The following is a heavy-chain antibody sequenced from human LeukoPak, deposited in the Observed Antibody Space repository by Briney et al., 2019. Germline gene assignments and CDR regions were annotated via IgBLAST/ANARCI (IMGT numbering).Heavy chain of an antibody. J-gene: IGHJ6*02. D-gene: IGHD3-3*01. CDR2: IGTAGDT. Sequence: PGGSLRLSCAASGFTFSSYDMHWVRQATGKGLEWVSAIGTAGDTYYPGSVKGRFTISRENAKNSLYLQMNSLRAEDTAVYYCARGGKNFWSGKDYDYYYGMDVWGQGTTVTVSS. CDR3: ARGGKNFWSGKDYDYYYGMDV. CDR1: GFTFSSYD. V-gene: IGHV3-13*01.